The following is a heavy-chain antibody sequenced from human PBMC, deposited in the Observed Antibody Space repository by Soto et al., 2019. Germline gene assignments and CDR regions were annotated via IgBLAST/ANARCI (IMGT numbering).Heavy chain of an antibody. Sequence: ASVKVSCKASGYTFTSYAMHWVRQAPGQRLEWMGWINAGNGNTKYSQKFQGRVTITRDTSASTAYMELSSLRSEDTAVYYCARDYDILTGYEESDAFDIWGQGTMVTVS. V-gene: IGHV1-3*01. CDR3: ARDYDILTGYEESDAFDI. CDR2: INAGNGNT. J-gene: IGHJ3*02. CDR1: GYTFTSYA. D-gene: IGHD3-9*01.